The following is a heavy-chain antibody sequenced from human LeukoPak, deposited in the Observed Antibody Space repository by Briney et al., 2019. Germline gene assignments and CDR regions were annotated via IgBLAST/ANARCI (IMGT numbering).Heavy chain of an antibody. CDR3: ARDPPGSGFGRAYFDY. V-gene: IGHV1-2*02. CDR1: GYTFTGYY. CDR2: INPNSGGT. D-gene: IGHD3-22*01. Sequence: ASVKVSCKASGYTFTGYYMHWVRQAPGQGLEWMGWINPNSGGTNYAQKFQGRVTMTRDTSISTAYMELSRLRSDDTAFYYCARDPPGSGFGRAYFDYWGQGSLVTVSS. J-gene: IGHJ4*02.